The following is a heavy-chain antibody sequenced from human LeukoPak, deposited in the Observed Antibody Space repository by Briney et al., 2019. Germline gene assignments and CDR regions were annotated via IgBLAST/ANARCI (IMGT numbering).Heavy chain of an antibody. CDR1: GFTFSNYW. D-gene: IGHD3-22*01. Sequence: GGSLRLSCVASGFTFSNYWMSWVRQAPGKGLEGVANIKKDGSEKYYVDSVKDRFTISRDNVKNSVYLEMNNLRAEDTAVYYCARDPYYYDGSGMDVWGQGIMVTVS. V-gene: IGHV3-7*01. CDR3: ARDPYYYDGSGMDV. CDR2: IKKDGSEK. J-gene: IGHJ6*02.